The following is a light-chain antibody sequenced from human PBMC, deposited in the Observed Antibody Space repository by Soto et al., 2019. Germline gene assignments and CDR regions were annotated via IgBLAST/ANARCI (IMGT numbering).Light chain of an antibody. V-gene: IGKV1-5*03. J-gene: IGKJ1*01. CDR3: QQYNSYSWT. CDR2: KAS. CDR1: QTISSW. Sequence: DIQMTQSPSTLSGSVGDRVTITCRASQTISSWLAWYQQKPGKAPKLLIYKASTLKSGVPSRFSGSGSGTEFTLTISSLQPDDFATYYRQQYNSYSWTFGQGTKVDIK.